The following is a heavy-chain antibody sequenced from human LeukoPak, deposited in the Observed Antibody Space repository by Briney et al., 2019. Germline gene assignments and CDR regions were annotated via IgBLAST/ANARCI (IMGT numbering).Heavy chain of an antibody. V-gene: IGHV4-39*02. D-gene: IGHD4-23*01. CDR1: GASIGSTTYY. CDR2: IHYSGST. CDR3: ASDTSAVVRFDY. Sequence: SETLSLTCTVSGASIGSTTYYWGWIRQPPGKGLEWIGSIHYSGSTYYNPSLKSRVSISVDTSKNHLSLRLSSVTAADTAVYYCASDTSAVVRFDYWGQGTLVIVSS. J-gene: IGHJ4*02.